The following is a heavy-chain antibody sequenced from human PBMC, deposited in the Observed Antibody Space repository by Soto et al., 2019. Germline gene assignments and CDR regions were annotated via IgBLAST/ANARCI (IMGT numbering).Heavy chain of an antibody. D-gene: IGHD2-15*01. CDR2: IYYSGST. J-gene: IGHJ5*02. V-gene: IGHV4-30-4*01. Sequence: TLSLTCTVSGGSISSGDYSWSWIRQPPGKGLEWIGYIYYSGSTNYNPSLKSRVPNSIDTCKNQFHLKLSPVTAADTAVYYCARTVVAATTNWFDPWGQGTLVTVSS. CDR3: ARTVVAATTNWFDP. CDR1: GGSISSGDYS.